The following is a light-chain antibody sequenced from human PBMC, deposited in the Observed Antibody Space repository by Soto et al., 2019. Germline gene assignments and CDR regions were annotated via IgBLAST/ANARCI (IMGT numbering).Light chain of an antibody. CDR1: QGIRHD. CDR2: AAS. Sequence: IQMTQSPSSLSASVGDRVTVTCRASQGIRHDLGXYQQKPGKAPELLIYAASILQSGVQSRFSGSGSGTDFTLTITSLQPEDFAIYYCLQDYTSHRTFCGGTKVDIK. V-gene: IGKV1-6*01. CDR3: LQDYTSHRT. J-gene: IGKJ4*01.